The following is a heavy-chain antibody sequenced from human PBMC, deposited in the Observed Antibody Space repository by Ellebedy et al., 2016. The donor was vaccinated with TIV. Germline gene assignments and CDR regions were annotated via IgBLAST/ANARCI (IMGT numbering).Heavy chain of an antibody. CDR1: GGSISSYY. CDR3: ARGGRTYGAVPDPFDY. Sequence: MPSETLSLTCTASGGSISSYYWSWIRQPPGKGLEWIGSIYHSGSTYYNPSPKSRVTISVDRSKNQSSLKLSSVTAADTAVYYCARGGRTYGAVPDPFDYWGQGTLVTVSS. D-gene: IGHD4-17*01. V-gene: IGHV4-59*12. CDR2: IYHSGST. J-gene: IGHJ4*02.